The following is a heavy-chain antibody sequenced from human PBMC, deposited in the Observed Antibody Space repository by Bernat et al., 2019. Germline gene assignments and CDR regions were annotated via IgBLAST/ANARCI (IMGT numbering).Heavy chain of an antibody. D-gene: IGHD3-22*01. J-gene: IGHJ4*02. Sequence: EVQLLESGGGLVQPGGSLRLSCAASGITFSNYAMSWVRQAPGKGLEWVSAISGSGGNTYYADSVKGRFTISRDNSKNTLYLQMNSLRAEDTAVYYCAKDYYDRSAYYYYFDYWGQGTLVTVSS. CDR1: GITFSNYA. V-gene: IGHV3-23*01. CDR2: ISGSGGNT. CDR3: AKDYYDRSAYYYYFDY.